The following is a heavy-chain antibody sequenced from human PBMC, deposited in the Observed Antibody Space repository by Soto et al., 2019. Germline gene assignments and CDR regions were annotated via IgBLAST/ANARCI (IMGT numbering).Heavy chain of an antibody. V-gene: IGHV1-2*02. CDR3: AKDLTRQLAYWLDP. J-gene: IGHJ5*02. D-gene: IGHD6-6*01. CDR1: GYTFTGYY. CDR2: INPNSGGT. Sequence: ASVKVCCKASGYTFTGYYMHWGRQAPGQGLEWMGWINPNSGGTNYAQKFQGRVTLTRDTSIATAHLTLTSLTSDDTALYYCAKDLTRQLAYWLDPWGQGTQVTVSS.